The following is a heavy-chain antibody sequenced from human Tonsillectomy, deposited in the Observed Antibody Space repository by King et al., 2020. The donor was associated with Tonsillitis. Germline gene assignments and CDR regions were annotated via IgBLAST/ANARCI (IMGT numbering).Heavy chain of an antibody. J-gene: IGHJ4*02. CDR2: LSSDATHN. Sequence: VFPPGRSLRLSCAASGFPFRRPALPWVRPAPGQGLAWVAVLSSDATHNSYAASVQGRFTISRDNSENPLYLQMNSLRAEDTAVYYCARNPVGQYYFDYWGQGTLVTVSS. CDR3: ARNPVGQYYFDY. V-gene: IGHV3-30*04. CDR1: GFPFRRPA.